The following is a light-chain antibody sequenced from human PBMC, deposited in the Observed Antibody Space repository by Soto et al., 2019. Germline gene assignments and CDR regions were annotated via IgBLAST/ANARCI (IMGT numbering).Light chain of an antibody. CDR3: RQYGRSLGFA. Sequence: EFVLTQSPGTLTLSPGERATLSCRASETVRNNYLAWYQQKPGQAPRLFIYGASTRATGIPAKFSGSGFGTEFTLSISRLEPEDFAVYYCRQYGRSLGFAFGGGTKVDI. CDR1: ETVRNNY. CDR2: GAS. V-gene: IGKV3-20*01. J-gene: IGKJ4*01.